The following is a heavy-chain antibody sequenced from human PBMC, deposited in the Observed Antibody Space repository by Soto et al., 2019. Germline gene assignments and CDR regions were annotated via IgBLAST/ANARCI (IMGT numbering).Heavy chain of an antibody. D-gene: IGHD6-19*01. CDR2: FDPEDGET. J-gene: IGHJ4*02. CDR1: GYTLTELS. Sequence: GASVKVSCKVSGYTLTELSMHWVRQAPGKGLEWMGGFDPEDGETIYAQKFQGRVTMTKDTSTDTAYMELSSLRSEDTAVYYCATGRIAVAGTSGEIDYRGQGTPVTVSS. CDR3: ATGRIAVAGTSGEIDY. V-gene: IGHV1-24*01.